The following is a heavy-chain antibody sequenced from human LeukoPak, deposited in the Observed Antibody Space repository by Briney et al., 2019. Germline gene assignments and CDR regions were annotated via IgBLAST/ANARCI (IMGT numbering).Heavy chain of an antibody. CDR3: AREGSYYDSSGRPLDAFDI. J-gene: IGHJ3*02. D-gene: IGHD3-22*01. CDR2: IIPIFGTA. V-gene: IGHV1-69*05. Sequence: SVKVSCKASGGTFSSYAISWVRQAPGQGLEWMGGIIPIFGTANYAQKFQGRVTITTDESTSTAYMELSSLRSEDTAVYYCAREGSYYDSSGRPLDAFDIWGQGTMVTVSS. CDR1: GGTFSSYA.